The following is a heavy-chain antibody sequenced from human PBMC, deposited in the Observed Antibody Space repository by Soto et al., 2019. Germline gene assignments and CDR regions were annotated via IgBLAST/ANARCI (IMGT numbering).Heavy chain of an antibody. V-gene: IGHV1-69*12. CDR2: IIPLYGTT. Sequence: QVQLVQSGAEVKKPGSSVKVSCKASRGIFSRFAISWVRQAPGQGLEWMGGIIPLYGTTNYAQKFQGRVTIVADESMRMAYLELSSLRYEDTAIYYCATEGDAGIAAAGTAWFDRWGQGSLVTVSS. J-gene: IGHJ5*02. CDR1: RGIFSRFA. D-gene: IGHD6-13*01. CDR3: ATEGDAGIAAAGTAWFDR.